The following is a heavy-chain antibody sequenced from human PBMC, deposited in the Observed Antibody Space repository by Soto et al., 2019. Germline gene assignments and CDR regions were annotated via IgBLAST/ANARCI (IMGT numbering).Heavy chain of an antibody. V-gene: IGHV1-46*01. J-gene: IGHJ6*02. CDR1: GYTFTSYY. Sequence: QVQLVQSGAEVKKPGASVKVSCKATGYTFTSYYMHWVRQAPGQGLEWMGIINPSGGSTSYAQKFQGRVTMTRDTTTSTVYMELRSLRSEDTAVYYCARDNPTEGYCSGGPCITGGKGMDVWGQGTTVTVSS. D-gene: IGHD2-15*01. CDR3: ARDNPTEGYCSGGPCITGGKGMDV. CDR2: INPSGGST.